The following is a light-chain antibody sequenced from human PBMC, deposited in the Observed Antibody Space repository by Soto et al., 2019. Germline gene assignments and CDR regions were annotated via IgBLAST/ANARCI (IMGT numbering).Light chain of an antibody. J-gene: IGLJ2*01. CDR2: GNS. Sequence: QSVLTQPPSVSGAPGQRVTISCTGSSSNIGAYYDVHWYQQLPGTAPKLLIYGNSNRPSGVPDRFSGPKSGTSASLAITGLQAEDEADYYCQSYDSSLSGSEVFGGGTKLTVL. CDR1: SSNIGAYYD. V-gene: IGLV1-40*01. CDR3: QSYDSSLSGSEV.